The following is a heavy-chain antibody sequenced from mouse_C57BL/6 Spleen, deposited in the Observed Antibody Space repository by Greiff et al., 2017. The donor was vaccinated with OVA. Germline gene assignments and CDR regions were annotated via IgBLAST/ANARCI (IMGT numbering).Heavy chain of an antibody. CDR2: IYPGDGDT. Sequence: QVQLKESGAELVKPGASVKISCKASGYAFSSYWMNWVKQRPGKGLEWIGQIYPGDGDTNYNGKFKGKATLTADKSSSTAYMQLSSLTSEDSAVYFCARWADYGSHYYAMDYWGQGTSVTVSS. CDR1: GYAFSSYW. V-gene: IGHV1-80*01. D-gene: IGHD1-1*01. J-gene: IGHJ4*01. CDR3: ARWADYGSHYYAMDY.